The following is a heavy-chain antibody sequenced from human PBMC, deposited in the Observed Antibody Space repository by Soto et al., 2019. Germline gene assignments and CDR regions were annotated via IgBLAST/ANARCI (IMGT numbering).Heavy chain of an antibody. CDR3: ARDYGDYQFDY. J-gene: IGHJ4*02. D-gene: IGHD4-17*01. CDR2: INPSGGST. Sequence: GASVKLSCKASGYTFTSYYMHWVRQAPGQGLGWMGIINPSGGSTSYAQKFQGRVTMTRDTSTSTVYMELSSLRSEDTAVYYCARDYGDYQFDYWGQGTLVTVSS. CDR1: GYTFTSYY. V-gene: IGHV1-46*01.